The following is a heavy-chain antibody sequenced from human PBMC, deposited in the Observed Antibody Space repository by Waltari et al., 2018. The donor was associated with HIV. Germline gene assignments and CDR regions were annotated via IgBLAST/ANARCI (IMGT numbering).Heavy chain of an antibody. CDR3: ASPMTTKDY. D-gene: IGHD4-4*01. J-gene: IGHJ4*02. CDR2: IYYSGST. Sequence: QLQLQESGPGLVKPSETLSLTCTVSGGSISSSSYYWGWLRQPPGKGLEWIGSIYYSGSTYYNPSLKSRVTISVDTSKNQFSLKLSSVTAADTAVYYCASPMTTKDYWGQGTLVTVSS. CDR1: GGSISSSSYY. V-gene: IGHV4-39*01.